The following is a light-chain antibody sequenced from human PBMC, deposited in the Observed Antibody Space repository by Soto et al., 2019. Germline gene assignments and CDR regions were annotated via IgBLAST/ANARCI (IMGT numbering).Light chain of an antibody. CDR1: SSDVGGNDY. Sequence: QSALTQPASVSGSPGESITISCTGTSSDVGGNDYVSWYQQPPGKAPKLIIYGVSDRPSGVSNRYSGSKSGNTASLTISGLQAEDEADYYCCSYTNSPFDGFATGTKLTVL. V-gene: IGLV2-14*03. CDR2: GVS. CDR3: CSYTNSPFDG. J-gene: IGLJ1*01.